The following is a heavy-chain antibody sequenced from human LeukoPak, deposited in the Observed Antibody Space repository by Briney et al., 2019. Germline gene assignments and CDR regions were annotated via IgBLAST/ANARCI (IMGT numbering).Heavy chain of an antibody. CDR1: GGSISSYY. J-gene: IGHJ3*02. CDR2: IYYSGST. V-gene: IGHV4-59*08. Sequence: KSSETLSLTGTVSGGSISSYYWSWIRQPPGKGLEWIGYIYYSGSTNYNPSLKSRVTISVDTSKNQFSLKLSSVTAADTAVYYCARLPGFRDAFDIWGQGTMVTVSS. CDR3: ARLPGFRDAFDI.